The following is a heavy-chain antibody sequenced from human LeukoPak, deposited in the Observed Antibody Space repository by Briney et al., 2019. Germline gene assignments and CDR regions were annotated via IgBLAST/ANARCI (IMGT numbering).Heavy chain of an antibody. CDR2: ISGSGGST. Sequence: ASVKVSCKASGGTFSSYAMSWVRQAPGKGLEWVSAISGSGGSTYYADSVKGRFTISRDNSKNTLYLQMNSLRAEDTAVYYCAREIPTAHWGQGTLVTVSS. D-gene: IGHD4-11*01. J-gene: IGHJ4*02. CDR3: AREIPTAH. V-gene: IGHV3-23*01. CDR1: GGTFSSYA.